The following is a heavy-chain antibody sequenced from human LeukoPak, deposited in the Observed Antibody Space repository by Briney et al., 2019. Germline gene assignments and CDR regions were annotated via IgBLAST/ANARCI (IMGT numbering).Heavy chain of an antibody. Sequence: PGGSLRLSCAASGFTFSGYSMTWVRQAPGKGLEWVSYISSSSSTIYYADSVKGRFTISRDNAKNSLYLQMNSLRAEDTAVYYCARPPSPHCSSTSCPFDYWGQGTLVTVSS. CDR1: GFTFSGYS. V-gene: IGHV3-48*01. CDR3: ARPPSPHCSSTSCPFDY. J-gene: IGHJ4*02. D-gene: IGHD2-2*01. CDR2: ISSSSSTI.